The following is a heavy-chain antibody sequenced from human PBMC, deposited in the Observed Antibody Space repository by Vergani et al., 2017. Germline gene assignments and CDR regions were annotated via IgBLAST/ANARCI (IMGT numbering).Heavy chain of an antibody. CDR2: INPNSGGT. V-gene: IGHV1-2*02. CDR1: GYTFTGYY. CDR3: ARDGSSRFERWLVFTSGGWFDP. Sequence: QVQLVQSGAEVKKPGASVKVSCKASGYTFTGYYMHWVRQAPGQGLEWMGWINPNSGGTNYAQKFQGRVTMTRDTSISTAYMELGRLRSDDTAVYYCARDGSSRFERWLVFTSGGWFDPWGQGTLVTVSS. D-gene: IGHD6-19*01. J-gene: IGHJ5*02.